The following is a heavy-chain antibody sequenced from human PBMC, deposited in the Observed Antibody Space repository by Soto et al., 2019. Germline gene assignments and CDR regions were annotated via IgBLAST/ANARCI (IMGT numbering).Heavy chain of an antibody. J-gene: IGHJ3*02. CDR3: ARHGEMAMGAFDI. D-gene: IGHD5-18*01. CDR1: GGYISSIRYY. CDR2: IYYSRST. Sequence: SETLSLTCTVSGGYISSIRYYRGWIRRPPGKGLECIGSIYYSRSTYYNPSLKSRVTIYVDTSKNQFSLKLSSVNAADTDVYYCARHGEMAMGAFDIWGQGTMVTVSS. V-gene: IGHV4-39*01.